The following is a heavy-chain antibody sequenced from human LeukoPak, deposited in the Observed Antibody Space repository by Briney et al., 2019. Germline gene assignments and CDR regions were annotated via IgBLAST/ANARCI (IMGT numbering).Heavy chain of an antibody. J-gene: IGHJ4*02. Sequence: GGSLRLSCAASGFTFSSYSMNWVRQAPGKGLEWVSSISSSSSYIYYADSVKGRFTISRDNAKNSLYLQMNSLRVEDTAVYYCARDHPGYCSGGTCYHSGGFDYWGQGTLVTVSS. D-gene: IGHD2-15*01. CDR3: ARDHPGYCSGGTCYHSGGFDY. V-gene: IGHV3-21*01. CDR2: ISSSSSYI. CDR1: GFTFSSYS.